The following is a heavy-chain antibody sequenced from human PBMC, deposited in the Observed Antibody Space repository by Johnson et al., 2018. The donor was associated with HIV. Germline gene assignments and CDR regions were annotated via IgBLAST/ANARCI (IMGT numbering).Heavy chain of an antibody. CDR2: IKQDGSDT. Sequence: VQLVESVGGLVLPGGSLRLSCVGSGFTFSSYWMSWVRQAPGKGLEWVANIKQDGSDTYYVDSVKGRFTISRDNAKNSLHLQMNSLRAEDTAFYYCARDRRNRQWQRLDAFDIWGQGTMVIVSS. J-gene: IGHJ3*02. V-gene: IGHV3-7*03. D-gene: IGHD6-19*01. CDR3: ARDRRNRQWQRLDAFDI. CDR1: GFTFSSYW.